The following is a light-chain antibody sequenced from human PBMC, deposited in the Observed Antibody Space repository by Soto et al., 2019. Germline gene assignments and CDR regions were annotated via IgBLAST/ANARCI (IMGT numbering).Light chain of an antibody. CDR2: DVS. Sequence: LTQPASVSGSPGQSITISCTGTSSDIGDSNYVSWHQQHPGKAPKLVIYDVSNRPSGVSNRFSGSKSANTASLTISGLQAEDEADYYCSSFRSSSTSYVFGTGTKVTVL. CDR1: SSDIGDSNY. J-gene: IGLJ1*01. CDR3: SSFRSSSTSYV. V-gene: IGLV2-14*03.